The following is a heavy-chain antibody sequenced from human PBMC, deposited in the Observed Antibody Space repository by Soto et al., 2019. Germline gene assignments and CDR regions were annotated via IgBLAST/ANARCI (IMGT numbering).Heavy chain of an antibody. V-gene: IGHV3-30*18. CDR1: GFTFSSYG. CDR3: AKDMDIVVVPAAIDDY. D-gene: IGHD2-2*03. Sequence: ESGGGVVQPGRSLRLSCAASGFTFSSYGMHWVRQAPGKGLEWVAVISYDGSNKYYADSVKGRFTISRDNSKNTLYLQMNSLRAEDTAVYYCAKDMDIVVVPAAIDDYWGQGTLVTVSS. CDR2: ISYDGSNK. J-gene: IGHJ4*02.